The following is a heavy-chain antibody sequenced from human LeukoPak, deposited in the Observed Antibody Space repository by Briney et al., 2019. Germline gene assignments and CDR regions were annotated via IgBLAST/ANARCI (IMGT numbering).Heavy chain of an antibody. CDR3: ARDGFYHHFVHDFWSGNYYYYMDV. CDR2: VNESGGT. CDR1: IDSFSNYH. V-gene: IGHV4-34*01. Sequence: SETLSLTCAVYIDSFSNYHWNWIRQTPAKGMEWIGEVNESGGTNISPSLRGRVTISVDTSKNQFSLKLSSVTAADTAVYYCARDGFYHHFVHDFWSGNYYYYMDVWGKGTTVTVSS. D-gene: IGHD3-3*01. J-gene: IGHJ6*03.